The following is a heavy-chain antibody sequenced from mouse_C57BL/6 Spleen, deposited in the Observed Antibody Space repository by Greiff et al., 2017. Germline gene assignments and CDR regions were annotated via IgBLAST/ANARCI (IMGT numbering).Heavy chain of an antibody. J-gene: IGHJ1*03. Sequence: QVQLQQSGAELVKPGASVKISCKASGYAFSSYWMNWVKQRPGKGLEWIGQIYPGDGDTNYNGKFKGKATLTADKSSSTAYMQLSSLTSEDSAVYFCARGIYDGYYWYCDVWGTGTTVTVSS. V-gene: IGHV1-80*01. D-gene: IGHD2-3*01. CDR3: ARGIYDGYYWYCDV. CDR2: IYPGDGDT. CDR1: GYAFSSYW.